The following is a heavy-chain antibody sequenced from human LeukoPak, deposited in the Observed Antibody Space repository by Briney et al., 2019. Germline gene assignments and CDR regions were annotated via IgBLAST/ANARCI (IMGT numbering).Heavy chain of an antibody. Sequence: SSETLSPTCAVSGGSISSGGYSWSWIRQPPGKGLEWIGYNYNSESTHYNPSLKSRVTISVDRTKNQFSLKLSSVTAADTAGYYCARALDCSRTSCSYFDYWGQETLVTVSS. CDR3: ARALDCSRTSCSYFDY. CDR2: NYNSEST. D-gene: IGHD2-2*01. V-gene: IGHV4-30-2*01. J-gene: IGHJ4*02. CDR1: GGSISSGGYS.